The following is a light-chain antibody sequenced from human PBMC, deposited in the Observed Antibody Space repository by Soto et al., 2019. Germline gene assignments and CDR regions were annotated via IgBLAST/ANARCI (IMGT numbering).Light chain of an antibody. CDR3: ATWDDSLNGVV. J-gene: IGLJ2*01. CDR2: SND. CDR1: SSNIGTNT. V-gene: IGLV1-44*01. Sequence: QSVLTQPPSASGTPGQRVSISCSGGSSNIGTNTVNWYQHLPGTAPKLLIFSNDERPSGVPDRFSGSKSGTSASLAISGLQYADEADYYCATWDDSLNGVVFGGGTKLTVL.